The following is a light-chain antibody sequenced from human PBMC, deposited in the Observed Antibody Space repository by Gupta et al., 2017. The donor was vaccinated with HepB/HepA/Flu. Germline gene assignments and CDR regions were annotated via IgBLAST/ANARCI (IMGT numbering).Light chain of an antibody. CDR3: AAWDDSLTGPV. CDR1: SSNIGINT. J-gene: IGLJ6*01. Sequence: QSVLTQPPSTSGTPGQTVIISCSGSSSNIGINTVNWYQQLPGTAPKLLIYTNKQRPSGVPDRFAGYKSGTSAYLTISGLQSEDEAEDDWAAWDDSLTGPVCGGVPQVT. V-gene: IGLV1-44*01. CDR2: TNK.